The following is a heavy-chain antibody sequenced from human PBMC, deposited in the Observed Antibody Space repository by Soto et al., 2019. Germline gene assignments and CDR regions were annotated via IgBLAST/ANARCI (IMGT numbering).Heavy chain of an antibody. J-gene: IGHJ4*02. D-gene: IGHD4-17*01. CDR2: IYYSGST. Sequence: SETLSLTCTVSGVSISSYYWSWIRQPPGKGLEWIGYIYYSGSTNYNPSLKSRVTISVDTSKNQFSLKLSSVTAADTAVYYCARDRDYTDYWGQGTLVTVSS. V-gene: IGHV4-59*01. CDR3: ARDRDYTDY. CDR1: GVSISSYY.